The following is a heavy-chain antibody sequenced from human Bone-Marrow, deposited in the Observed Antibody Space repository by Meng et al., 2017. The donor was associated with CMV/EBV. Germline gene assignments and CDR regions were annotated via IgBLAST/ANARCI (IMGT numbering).Heavy chain of an antibody. CDR2: IKEDGSQK. J-gene: IGHJ5*02. CDR3: ARTNWFDP. CDR1: GFTFSGYW. V-gene: IGHV3-7*01. Sequence: GESLKISCAASGFTFSGYWMNWVRQAPGKGLEWVANIKEDGSQKCYVASVKGRFTISRDNAKNPLYLQMNSLRAEDTGVYYCARTNWFDPWGQGTLVTVAS.